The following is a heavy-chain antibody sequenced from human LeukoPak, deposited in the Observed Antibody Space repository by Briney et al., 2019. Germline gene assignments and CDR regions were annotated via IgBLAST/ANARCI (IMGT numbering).Heavy chain of an antibody. CDR2: ISSSSSYI. J-gene: IGHJ6*03. Sequence: PGGSLRLSCAASGFTFSSYSMNWVRQAPGKGLEWVSSISSSSSYIYYADSVKGRFTISRDNAKNSLYLQMNSLRAEDTAVYYCARDFLGHYYYMDVWGKGTTVTISS. CDR1: GFTFSSYS. D-gene: IGHD1-26*01. V-gene: IGHV3-21*01. CDR3: ARDFLGHYYYMDV.